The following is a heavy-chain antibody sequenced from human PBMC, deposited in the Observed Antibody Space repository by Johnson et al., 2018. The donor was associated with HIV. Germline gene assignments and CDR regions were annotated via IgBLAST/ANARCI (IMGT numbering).Heavy chain of an antibody. CDR1: GFTFSSYA. Sequence: VQLVESGGGLVQPGGSLRLSCAASGFTFSSYAMSWVRQAPGKGLEWVSGISGSGGSTYYADSVKGRFTISRDNAKNSLYLQMSSLRVEDTAVYYCAKYRQQLVRSAFDIWGQGTMVTVSS. V-gene: IGHV3-23*04. CDR2: ISGSGGST. D-gene: IGHD6-13*01. CDR3: AKYRQQLVRSAFDI. J-gene: IGHJ3*02.